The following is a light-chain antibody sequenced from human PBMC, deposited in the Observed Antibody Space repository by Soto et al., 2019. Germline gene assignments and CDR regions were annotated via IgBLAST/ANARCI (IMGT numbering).Light chain of an antibody. V-gene: IGKV3-20*01. Sequence: EIVLTQSPGTLSLSPGQRATLSCRASQSVSSGRLAWYQQQPGQAPRLLIYAASRRATGIPDRFSGSGSGTDFTLTITRLEPEDSAVYFCQQYTGPPTTFGQGTRLEIK. CDR3: QQYTGPPTT. CDR1: QSVSSGR. J-gene: IGKJ5*01. CDR2: AAS.